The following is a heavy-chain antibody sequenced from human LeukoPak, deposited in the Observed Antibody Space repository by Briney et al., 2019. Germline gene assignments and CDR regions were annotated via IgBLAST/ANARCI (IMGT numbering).Heavy chain of an antibody. Sequence: SGGSLRLSCAACGFTFDDYGMSWVRQAPGKGLEWVSGINWNGGSTGYADSVKGRFTISRDNAKNSLYLQMNSLRAEDTALYYCARGSFSGSYCDYWGQGTLVTVSS. J-gene: IGHJ4*02. CDR3: ARGSFSGSYCDY. CDR2: INWNGGST. D-gene: IGHD1-26*01. V-gene: IGHV3-20*04. CDR1: GFTFDDYG.